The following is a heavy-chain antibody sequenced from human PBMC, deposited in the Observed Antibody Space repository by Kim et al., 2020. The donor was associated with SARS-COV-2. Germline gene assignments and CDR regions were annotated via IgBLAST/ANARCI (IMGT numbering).Heavy chain of an antibody. Sequence: GGSLRLSCAASGFTFSSYAMHWVRQAPGKGLEWVAVISYDGSNKYYADSVKGRFTISRDNSKNTLYLQMNSLRAEDTAVYYCARVMVRGVIPRAFDIWGQGTMVTVSS. D-gene: IGHD3-10*01. CDR1: GFTFSSYA. V-gene: IGHV3-30*04. CDR3: ARVMVRGVIPRAFDI. CDR2: ISYDGSNK. J-gene: IGHJ3*02.